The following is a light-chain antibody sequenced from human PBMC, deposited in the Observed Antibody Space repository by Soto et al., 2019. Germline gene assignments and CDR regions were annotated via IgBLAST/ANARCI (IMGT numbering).Light chain of an antibody. V-gene: IGKV1-33*01. CDR2: DAS. CDR3: QEYDDLPIT. J-gene: IGKJ5*01. CDR1: QDIDKF. Sequence: DIQMTQSPSSLSASVGDRVTITCKASQDIDKFLNWYQQKPGKPPKLLIDDASNLATGVPSRFSGRGSGTDFTFTISSLQPEDVATDECQEYDDLPITFGQGTRLQIK.